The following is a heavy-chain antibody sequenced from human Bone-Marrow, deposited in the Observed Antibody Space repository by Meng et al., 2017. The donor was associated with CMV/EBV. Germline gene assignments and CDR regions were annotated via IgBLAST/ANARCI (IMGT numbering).Heavy chain of an antibody. CDR1: GGSISSSTYY. V-gene: IGHV4-39*01. CDR2: VYYSGSG. CDR3: ARNNLVLRFLEWLPRANYGMDV. Sequence: SETLSLTCTVSGGSISSSTYYWGWIRQPPGKGLEWIGSVYYSGSGYYNPTLKSRVTISVDSSKNQFFLNLTSVTAADTAVYYCARNNLVLRFLEWLPRANYGMDVWGQGTTVTVSS. D-gene: IGHD3-3*01. J-gene: IGHJ6*02.